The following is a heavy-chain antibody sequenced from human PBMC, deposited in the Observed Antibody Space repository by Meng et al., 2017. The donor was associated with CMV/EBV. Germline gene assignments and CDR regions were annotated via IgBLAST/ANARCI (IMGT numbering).Heavy chain of an antibody. D-gene: IGHD3-3*01. CDR3: ARGGLNYDFWSGTDVWFDP. J-gene: IGHJ5*02. CDR1: GFTFSSYS. Sequence: GESLKISCAASGFTFSSYSMNWVCQAPGKGLEWVSYISSSSSTIYYADSVKGRFTISRDNAKNSLYLQMNSLRAEDTAVYYCARGGLNYDFWSGTDVWFDPWGQGTLVTVSS. V-gene: IGHV3-48*04. CDR2: ISSSSSTI.